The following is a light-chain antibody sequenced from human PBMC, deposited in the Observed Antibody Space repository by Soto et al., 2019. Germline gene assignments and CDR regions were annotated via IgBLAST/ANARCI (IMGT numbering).Light chain of an antibody. CDR2: GAS. Sequence: EIVLTQSPATLSLSPGERATLSCRASQSVSSYLAWYQQKPGQAPRLLIHGASSRATGIPDRFSGSGSGTDFTLTISSLEPEDFAVYYCQQYGSPPWTFGQGTKVEIK. CDR1: QSVSSY. J-gene: IGKJ1*01. CDR3: QQYGSPPWT. V-gene: IGKV3-20*01.